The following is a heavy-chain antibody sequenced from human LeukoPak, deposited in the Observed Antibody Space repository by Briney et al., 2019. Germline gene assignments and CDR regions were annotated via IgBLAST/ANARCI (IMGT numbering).Heavy chain of an antibody. Sequence: GASVKVSCKASGYTFTGYYVHWVRQAPGQGLEWMGWINPNSGDTNFAQEFQGRVTMTRDTSISTAYMELSRLRSDDTAVYYCARGDNYDILTGYQTPSHLSDYWGQGTLVTVSS. D-gene: IGHD3-9*01. CDR3: ARGDNYDILTGYQTPSHLSDY. CDR1: GYTFTGYY. CDR2: INPNSGDT. V-gene: IGHV1-2*02. J-gene: IGHJ4*02.